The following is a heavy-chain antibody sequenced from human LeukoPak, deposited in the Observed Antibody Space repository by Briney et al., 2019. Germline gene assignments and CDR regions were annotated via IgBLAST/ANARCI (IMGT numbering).Heavy chain of an antibody. Sequence: GGSLRLSCAASGFTFSSYTMNWVRQAPGKGPEWVSYITSSSSTIYYADSVKGRFTISRDNAKNSLYLQMNSMRAEDTAVYYCARSIPLWKELRRDWFDPWGQGTQVTVSS. CDR2: ITSSSSTI. CDR3: ARSIPLWKELRRDWFDP. CDR1: GFTFSSYT. J-gene: IGHJ5*02. D-gene: IGHD3-10*01. V-gene: IGHV3-48*04.